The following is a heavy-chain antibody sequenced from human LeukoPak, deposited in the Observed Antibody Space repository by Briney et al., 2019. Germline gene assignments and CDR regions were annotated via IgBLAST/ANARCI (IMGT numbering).Heavy chain of an antibody. CDR3: ASGWVLGDY. Sequence: ASVKVSCKASGYTFTDYYMHWVRQAPGQGLEWMGWINPNSGDTNYAQKFQGRVTMTRDTSISTAYMEVSSLRSDDTAVYYCASGWVLGDYWGQGALVTVSS. CDR2: INPNSGDT. D-gene: IGHD3-9*01. CDR1: GYTFTDYY. J-gene: IGHJ4*02. V-gene: IGHV1-2*02.